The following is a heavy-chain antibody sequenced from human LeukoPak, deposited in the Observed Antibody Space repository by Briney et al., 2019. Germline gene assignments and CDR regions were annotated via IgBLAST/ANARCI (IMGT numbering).Heavy chain of an antibody. Sequence: PGGSLRLSCAASGFTFSSYWMSWVRQAPRKGLEWVANIKQDGSEKYYVDSVKGRFTISRDNAKNSLYLQMNSLRAEDMAVYYCAKGVHLSEDAFDIWGQGTMVTVSS. J-gene: IGHJ3*02. CDR2: IKQDGSEK. CDR3: AKGVHLSEDAFDI. V-gene: IGHV3-7*01. D-gene: IGHD3-10*01. CDR1: GFTFSSYW.